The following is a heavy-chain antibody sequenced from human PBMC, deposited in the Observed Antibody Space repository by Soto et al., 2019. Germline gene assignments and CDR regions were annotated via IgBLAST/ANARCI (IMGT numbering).Heavy chain of an antibody. CDR2: VSGSGGST. CDR1: GFTFSSYA. Sequence: EVQLLESGGGLVQPGGSLRLSCAASGFTFSSYAMSWVRQAPGKGLEWVSTVSGSGGSTYYADSVKGRFTISRDNSKNTLYLQMNGLRAEDTSVYYCAKGITVAGPSAFDIWGQGTMVTVSS. J-gene: IGHJ3*02. CDR3: AKGITVAGPSAFDI. D-gene: IGHD6-19*01. V-gene: IGHV3-23*01.